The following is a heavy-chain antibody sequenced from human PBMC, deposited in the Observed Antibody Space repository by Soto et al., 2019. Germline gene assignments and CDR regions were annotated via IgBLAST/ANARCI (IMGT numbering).Heavy chain of an antibody. CDR2: INPNSGGT. CDR3: ARARTYCTNGVCHDAFDI. Sequence: VASVKVSCKASGYTFTGYYMHWVRQAPGQGLEWMGWINPNSGGTNYAQKFQGWVTMTRDTSISTAYMELSRLRSDDTAVYYCARARTYCTNGVCHDAFDIRGQGTMVTVSS. V-gene: IGHV1-2*04. D-gene: IGHD2-8*01. CDR1: GYTFTGYY. J-gene: IGHJ3*02.